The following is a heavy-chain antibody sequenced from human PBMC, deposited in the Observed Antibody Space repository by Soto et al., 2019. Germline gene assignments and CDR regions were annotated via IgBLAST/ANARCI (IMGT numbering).Heavy chain of an antibody. Sequence: LRLSCVASGFPFSSYAMSWVRQTPGKGLEWVSGISGSGGRTYYADSVKGRFAISRDNSNNTLSLQMHILRVEDTAVYFCAKGGYYSLFDIWGQGTMVTVSS. CDR2: ISGSGGRT. CDR3: AKGGYYSLFDI. V-gene: IGHV3-23*01. D-gene: IGHD3-16*01. J-gene: IGHJ3*02. CDR1: GFPFSSYA.